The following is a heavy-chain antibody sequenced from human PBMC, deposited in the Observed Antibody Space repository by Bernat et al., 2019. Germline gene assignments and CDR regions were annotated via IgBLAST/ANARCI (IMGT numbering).Heavy chain of an antibody. J-gene: IGHJ6*02. CDR2: INSDGSTT. CDR3: ARDRGDTAMGQPLIV. Sequence: EVQLVESVGGLVQPGGSLRLSCAASGFTFGSYWMHWVRQTPGKGLVWVSRINSDGSTTSYADSVKGRFTISRDNAKNTLYLQMNSLRVEDTAVYYCARDRGDTAMGQPLIVWGQGTTVTVSS. D-gene: IGHD5-18*01. V-gene: IGHV3-74*01. CDR1: GFTFGSYW.